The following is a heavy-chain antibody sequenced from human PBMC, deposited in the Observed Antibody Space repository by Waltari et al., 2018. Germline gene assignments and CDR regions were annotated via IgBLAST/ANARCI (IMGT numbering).Heavy chain of an antibody. D-gene: IGHD2-15*01. CDR3: ARGVVVVAATPRVNWFDP. J-gene: IGHJ5*02. CDR1: GGTFSSYA. V-gene: IGHV1-69*05. Sequence: QVQLVQSGAEVKKPGSSVKVSCKASGGTFSSYAISWVRQAPGQGLEWMGGIIPIFGTANYAQKFQGRFTITTDESTSTAYMELSSLRSEDTAVYYCARGVVVVAATPRVNWFDPWGQGTLVTVSS. CDR2: IIPIFGTA.